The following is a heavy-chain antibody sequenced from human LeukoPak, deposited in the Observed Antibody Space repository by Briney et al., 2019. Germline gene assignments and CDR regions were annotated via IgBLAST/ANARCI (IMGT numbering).Heavy chain of an antibody. V-gene: IGHV4-39*07. Sequence: SETLSLTCTVSGGSISSSSYYWGWIRQPPGKGLEWIGSIYYSGTTYYNPSLKSRVTISIDTSKNQFSLKLTSVTAADTAVYFCARNFPGVGCSGGSCYDYWGQGTLVTVSS. D-gene: IGHD2-15*01. J-gene: IGHJ4*02. CDR1: GGSISSSSYY. CDR3: ARNFPGVGCSGGSCYDY. CDR2: IYYSGTT.